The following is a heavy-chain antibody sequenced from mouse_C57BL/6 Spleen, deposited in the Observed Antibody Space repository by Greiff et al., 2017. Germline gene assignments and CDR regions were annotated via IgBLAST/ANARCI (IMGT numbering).Heavy chain of an antibody. D-gene: IGHD2-4*01. Sequence: DVKLVESGGGLVKPGGSLKLSCAASGFTFSSYAMSWVRQTPEKRLEWVATISDGGSYTYYPDNVKGRFTISRDNAKNNLYLQMSHLKSEDTAMYYCARDVGLDYFDYWGQGTTLTVSS. J-gene: IGHJ2*01. CDR1: GFTFSSYA. CDR2: ISDGGSYT. V-gene: IGHV5-4*01. CDR3: ARDVGLDYFDY.